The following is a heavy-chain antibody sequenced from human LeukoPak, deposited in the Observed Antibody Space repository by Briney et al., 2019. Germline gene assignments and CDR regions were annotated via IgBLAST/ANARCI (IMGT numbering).Heavy chain of an antibody. CDR3: ARDPPGAHFDY. Sequence: PGGSLRLSCTASGFTFSSYSMNWVRQAPGKGLEWVSYISSSSSNIFYADSFKGRFIISRDNAQNSLYLQMNSLRVEDTAVYYCARDPPGAHFDYWGQGTLVTVSS. CDR1: GFTFSSYS. D-gene: IGHD7-27*01. CDR2: ISSSSSNI. J-gene: IGHJ4*02. V-gene: IGHV3-21*01.